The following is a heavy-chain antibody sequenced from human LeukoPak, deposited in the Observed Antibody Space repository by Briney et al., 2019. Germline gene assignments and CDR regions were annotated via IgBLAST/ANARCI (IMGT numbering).Heavy chain of an antibody. CDR3: ARCLGYYDSSGYSDS. Sequence: SETLSLTCSVSGDSISSGYYWGWIRQPPGKGLEWIGSIYHSGSTYYNPSLKSRVTISVDTSKNQFSLRLSSVTAADTAVFYCARCLGYYDSSGYSDSWGQGTLVTVSS. V-gene: IGHV4-38-2*02. J-gene: IGHJ4*02. CDR2: IYHSGST. CDR1: GDSISSGYY. D-gene: IGHD3-22*01.